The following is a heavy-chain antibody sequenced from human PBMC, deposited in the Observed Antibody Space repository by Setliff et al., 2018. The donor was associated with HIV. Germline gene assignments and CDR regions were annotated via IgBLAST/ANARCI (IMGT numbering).Heavy chain of an antibody. J-gene: IGHJ4*02. CDR3: ARDQAYSGSSIAVY. CDR2: MNPNSGNT. V-gene: IGHV1-8*01. Sequence: ASVKVSCKASGHTFTSYDINWVRQATGRGLERMGWMNPNSGNTGYAQKFQGRVTMTRNTSISTAYMELSSLRSEDTAVYYCARDQAYSGSSIAVYWGQGTLVTGS. D-gene: IGHD1-26*01. CDR1: GHTFTSYD.